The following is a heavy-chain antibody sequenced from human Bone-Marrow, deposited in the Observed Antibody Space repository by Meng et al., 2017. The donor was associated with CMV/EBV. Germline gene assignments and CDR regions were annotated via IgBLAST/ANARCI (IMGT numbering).Heavy chain of an antibody. CDR3: AREKIFGDYFDF. D-gene: IGHD3-10*01. CDR1: GLTFSSAE. CDR2: ISSTGNTI. J-gene: IGHJ4*02. V-gene: IGHV3-48*03. Sequence: GGSLRLSCVASGLTFSSAEINLVRQAPGKGLEWVDYISSTGNTIYYADSVKDRFIISRDNAENSVYLQMNSLRVEDTAVYYCAREKIFGDYFDFWGQGALVTVSS.